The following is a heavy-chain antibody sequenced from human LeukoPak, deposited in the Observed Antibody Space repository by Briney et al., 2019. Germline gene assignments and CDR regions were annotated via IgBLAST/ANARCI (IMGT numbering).Heavy chain of an antibody. CDR1: GFTFSNYW. CDR2: INPAGNYR. J-gene: IGHJ5*01. V-gene: IGHV3-74*01. D-gene: IGHD3-3*01. Sequence: HTGGSLRLPCAASGFTFSNYWIHWVRQVPGKGLVWVSRINPAGNYRNYADSVEGRFTISRDNARNTVYLQMNSLRAEDTALFYCVRDWDHYDFDSWGQGTLVIVSS. CDR3: VRDWDHYDFDS.